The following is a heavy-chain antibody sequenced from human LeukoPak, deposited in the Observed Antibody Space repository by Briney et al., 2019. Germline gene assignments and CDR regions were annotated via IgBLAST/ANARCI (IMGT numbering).Heavy chain of an antibody. CDR2: INHSGSN. CDR3: ARERPIGWDVALGGTDY. J-gene: IGHJ4*02. D-gene: IGHD1-26*01. Sequence: SETLSLTCAVYGGSFSGYYWSWIRQPPGKGLEWIGEINHSGSNNYNPSHKIRATISIDTSKNQFSLKLSAVTAADTAVYYCARERPIGWDVALGGTDYWGQGTLVTVSS. CDR1: GGSFSGYY. V-gene: IGHV4-34*01.